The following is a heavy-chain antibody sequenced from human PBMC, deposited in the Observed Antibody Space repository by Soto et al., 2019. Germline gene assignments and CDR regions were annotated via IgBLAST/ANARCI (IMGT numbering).Heavy chain of an antibody. CDR1: GSTFRNYA. V-gene: IGHV3-30-3*01. Sequence: VQLVASGGGVVQPGRSLRLSCAASGSTFRNYAMHWVRQAPGKGLECVAVISYDGGNKFYRDYVKGRFTISRDNSKNTLYLQINSLRYEDTAVYYCARGDREDIAVVIGVRPGEYGVDVWGQGTTVTVSS. CDR2: ISYDGGNK. CDR3: ARGDREDIAVVIGVRPGEYGVDV. D-gene: IGHD2-15*01. J-gene: IGHJ6*02.